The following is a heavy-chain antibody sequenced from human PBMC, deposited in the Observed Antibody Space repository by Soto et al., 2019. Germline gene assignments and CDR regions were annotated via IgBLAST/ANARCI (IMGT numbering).Heavy chain of an antibody. D-gene: IGHD5-18*01. CDR2: ISAYNGNT. CDR1: GYTFTSYG. Sequence: QVQLVQSGAEVKKPGASVKVSCKASGYTFTSYGISWVRQAPGQGLEWMGWISAYNGNTNYAQKLQGRVTMTTDTSTSTAYMELRSLRSDDTAVYFCARDWASGYSYGPPFDYWGQGTLVTVSS. J-gene: IGHJ4*02. V-gene: IGHV1-18*01. CDR3: ARDWASGYSYGPPFDY.